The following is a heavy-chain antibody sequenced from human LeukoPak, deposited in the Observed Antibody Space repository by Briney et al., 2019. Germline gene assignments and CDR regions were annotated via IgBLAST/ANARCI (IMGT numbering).Heavy chain of an antibody. V-gene: IGHV1-18*01. CDR3: ARGSSSQYFRF. CDR1: GYAFSSHP. J-gene: IGHJ1*01. CDR2: ISAYSGNT. Sequence: AASVKVSCKASGYAFSSHPVSWVRQAPGQGLEWMGWISAYSGNTSYAQRFQGRVTMSTEASTNTAYMELTSLRFDDTAIYFCARGSSSQYFRFWGQGTLVTVSS. D-gene: IGHD3-10*01.